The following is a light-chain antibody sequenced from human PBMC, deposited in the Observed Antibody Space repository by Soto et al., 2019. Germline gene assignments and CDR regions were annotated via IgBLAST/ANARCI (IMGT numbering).Light chain of an antibody. CDR1: SSDVGGYNY. CDR2: DVS. V-gene: IGLV2-14*01. CDR3: SSSTSNNTWL. Sequence: QSALTQPASMSGSPGQSITISCTGTSSDVGGYNYVSWYQRHPGKSPKLMIYDVSNRPSGVSNRFSGSKSGNTASLTISGLQDEDAADYYCSSSTSNNTWLFGGGTKLTVL. J-gene: IGLJ2*01.